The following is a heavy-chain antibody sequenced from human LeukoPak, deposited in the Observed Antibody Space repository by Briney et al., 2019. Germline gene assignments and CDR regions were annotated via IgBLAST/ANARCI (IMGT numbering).Heavy chain of an antibody. CDR3: ARSGHGGIDY. Sequence: ASVKVSCEASGYTFTGYYMHWVRQAPGQGLEWMGWINPNSGGTNYAQKFQGRVTMTRDTSISTAYMELSNLRSKDTAVYYCARSGHGGIDYWGQGTLVTVSS. D-gene: IGHD4-23*01. CDR2: INPNSGGT. CDR1: GYTFTGYY. J-gene: IGHJ4*02. V-gene: IGHV1-2*02.